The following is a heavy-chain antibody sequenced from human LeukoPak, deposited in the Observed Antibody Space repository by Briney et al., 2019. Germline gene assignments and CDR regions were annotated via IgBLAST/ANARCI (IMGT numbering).Heavy chain of an antibody. J-gene: IGHJ6*03. D-gene: IGHD6-6*01. CDR3: AKDGVRRSSSPYYYYYYMDV. CDR1: GFTFSSYA. Sequence: GGSLRLSCAASGFTFSSYAMHWVRQAPGKGLEWVAVISYDGSNKYYADSVKGRFTISRDNSKNTLYLQMNSLRAEDTAVYYCAKDGVRRSSSPYYYYYYMDVWGKGTTVTVSS. CDR2: ISYDGSNK. V-gene: IGHV3-30-3*01.